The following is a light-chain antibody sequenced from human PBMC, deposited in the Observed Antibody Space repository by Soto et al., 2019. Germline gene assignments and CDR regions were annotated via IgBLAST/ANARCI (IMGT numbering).Light chain of an antibody. CDR3: LQTYNYPWT. V-gene: IGKV1-6*01. J-gene: IGKJ1*01. Sequence: AIQMTQSPSSLSASVGDRVTITCRASQDIRNDLGWYQQRPGKAPKLLIYDASSLQSGVPSRFSGRTSGTDFILTISSLQPEDFATYYCLQTYNYPWTFXQGTKADIK. CDR2: DAS. CDR1: QDIRND.